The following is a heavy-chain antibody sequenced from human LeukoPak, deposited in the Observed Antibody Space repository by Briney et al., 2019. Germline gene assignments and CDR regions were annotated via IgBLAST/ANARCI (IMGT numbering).Heavy chain of an antibody. J-gene: IGHJ4*02. D-gene: IGHD3-10*01. Sequence: PGGFLRLSCAASGFTFGAHWMSWVRQTPGKGLEWVATIKQDGSEKYYVDSVKGRFTISRDNAKNSLYLQMNGLRAEDTAVYYCARSGSYTLYYFDYWGQGTLVTVSS. CDR1: GFTFGAHW. CDR3: ARSGSYTLYYFDY. V-gene: IGHV3-7*01. CDR2: IKQDGSEK.